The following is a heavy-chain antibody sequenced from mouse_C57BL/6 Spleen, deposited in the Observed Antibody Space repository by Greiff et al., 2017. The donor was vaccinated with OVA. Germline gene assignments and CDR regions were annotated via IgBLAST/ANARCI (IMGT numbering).Heavy chain of an antibody. V-gene: IGHV3-6*01. CDR2: ISYDGSN. Sequence: EVKLQESGPGLVKPSQSLSLTCSVTGYSITSGYYWNWIRQFPGNKLEWMGYISYDGSNNYNPSLKNRISITRDTSKNQFFLKLNSVTTEDTATYYCARPGSTWYFDVWGTGTTVTVSS. CDR3: ARPGSTWYFDV. CDR1: GYSITSGYY. J-gene: IGHJ1*03. D-gene: IGHD1-1*01.